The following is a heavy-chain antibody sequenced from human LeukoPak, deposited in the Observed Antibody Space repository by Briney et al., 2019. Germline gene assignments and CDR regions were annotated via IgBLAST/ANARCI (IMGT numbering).Heavy chain of an antibody. CDR3: AKKSGLGFDY. CDR2: ISRSGGDT. CDR1: GFTFSDHY. Sequence: GGSLRLSCAASGFTFSDHYMNWVRQAPGKGLEWVSGISRSGGDTYYADSVKGRFTISRDNSENTLYLQMSSLRAEDTAIYYCAKKSGLGFDYWGQGTLVTVSS. J-gene: IGHJ4*02. D-gene: IGHD3/OR15-3a*01. V-gene: IGHV3-23*01.